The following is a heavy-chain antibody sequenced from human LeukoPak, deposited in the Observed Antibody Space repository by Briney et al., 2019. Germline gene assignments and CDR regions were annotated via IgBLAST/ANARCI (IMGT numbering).Heavy chain of an antibody. CDR1: GGSFSSNTFN. CDR3: ARARADILTGYPKWYYLDV. CDR2: IYSSGST. D-gene: IGHD3-9*01. J-gene: IGHJ6*03. V-gene: IGHV4-39*07. Sequence: TSETLSLTCTVPGGSFSSNTFNWGWIRQPPGKGLEWIGTIYSSGSTYYDPSLKSRVTISLDTSKNQFSLNVSSVTAADTAVYYCARARADILTGYPKWYYLDVWGRGTTVAVSS.